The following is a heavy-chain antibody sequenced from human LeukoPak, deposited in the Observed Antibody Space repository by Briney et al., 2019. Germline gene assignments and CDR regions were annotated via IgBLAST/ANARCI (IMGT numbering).Heavy chain of an antibody. J-gene: IGHJ4*02. D-gene: IGHD3-10*01. Sequence: SETLSLTCAVYGGSFSGYYWSWTRQPPGKGLEWIGEINHSGSTNYNPSLKSRVTISVDTSKNQFSLKLSSVTAADTAVYYCARGSGSYYNLIDYWGQGTLVTVSS. V-gene: IGHV4-34*01. CDR2: INHSGST. CDR3: ARGSGSYYNLIDY. CDR1: GGSFSGYY.